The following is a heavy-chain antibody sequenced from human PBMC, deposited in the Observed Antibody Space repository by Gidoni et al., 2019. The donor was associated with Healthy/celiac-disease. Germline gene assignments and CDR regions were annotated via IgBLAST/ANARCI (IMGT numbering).Heavy chain of an antibody. J-gene: IGHJ4*02. CDR3: TRQGKGGYYDDY. CDR2: IRSKANSYAT. CDR1: GFTFRGSA. Sequence: EVQLVESGGGLVQPGGSLNLSCAASGFTFRGSAMHWVRQASGQGLEWVGRIRSKANSYATAYAASVKGRFTISRDDAKNTAYLQMNSLKTEDTAVYYCTRQGKGGYYDDYWGQGTLVTVSS. D-gene: IGHD3-22*01. V-gene: IGHV3-73*02.